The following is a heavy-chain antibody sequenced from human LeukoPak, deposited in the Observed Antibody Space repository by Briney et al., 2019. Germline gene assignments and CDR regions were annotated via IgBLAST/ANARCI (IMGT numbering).Heavy chain of an antibody. CDR2: IRGSGGSP. J-gene: IGHJ6*02. CDR3: ANPRPRSSTSCYASSIWGGMDV. D-gene: IGHD2-2*01. V-gene: IGHV3-23*01. CDR1: GFHFSSHA. Sequence: GGSLRLSCAASGFHFSSHAISWAPQAPGKGLEWVSPIRGSGGSPYYADCVKGRFTISRDNSKNTLYLQMNSLRAEDTAVYYCANPRPRSSTSCYASSIWGGMDVWGQETTVTVSS.